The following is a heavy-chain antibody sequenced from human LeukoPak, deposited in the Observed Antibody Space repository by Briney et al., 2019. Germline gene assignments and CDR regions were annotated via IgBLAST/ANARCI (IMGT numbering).Heavy chain of an antibody. CDR3: AKDSYGMDV. J-gene: IGHJ6*02. CDR2: ISGSAGST. CDR1: GFSFSDCA. V-gene: IGHV3-23*01. Sequence: GGSLRLSCAASGFSFSDCAMSWVRQAPGRGLEWVSSISGSAGSTYYADSMKGRFTISRDNSKNTLYLQMNSLRAEDTAVYYCAKDSYGMDVWGQGTTVTVSS.